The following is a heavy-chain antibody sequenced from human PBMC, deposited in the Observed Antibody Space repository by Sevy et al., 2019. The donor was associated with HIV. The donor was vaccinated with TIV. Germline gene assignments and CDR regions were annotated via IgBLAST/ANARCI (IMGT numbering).Heavy chain of an antibody. Sequence: ASVKVSCKASGYTFTGYYMHWVRQAPGQGLEWMGWINPNSGGTNYVQNFQGRVTMTRDTSISTAHMELSRLRSDDTAVYYCATPGIAVAGPYYYYYYGMDVWGQRTTVTVSS. D-gene: IGHD6-19*01. CDR2: INPNSGGT. CDR1: GYTFTGYY. CDR3: ATPGIAVAGPYYYYYYGMDV. V-gene: IGHV1-2*02. J-gene: IGHJ6*02.